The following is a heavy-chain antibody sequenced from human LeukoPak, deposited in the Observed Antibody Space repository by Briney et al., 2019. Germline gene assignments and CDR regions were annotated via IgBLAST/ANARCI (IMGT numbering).Heavy chain of an antibody. D-gene: IGHD6-19*01. CDR2: IHYSGNT. CDR3: ARQKAEQWLVLYY. Sequence: SETLSLTCTVSGGSISSTSYYWGWIRQPPGKGLEWIGSIHYSGNTYYNPSLKSRGTISVDTSKNRFSLRLSSVTAADTAVYYCARQKAEQWLVLYYWGQGTLVTVSS. J-gene: IGHJ4*02. CDR1: GGSISSTSYY. V-gene: IGHV4-39*01.